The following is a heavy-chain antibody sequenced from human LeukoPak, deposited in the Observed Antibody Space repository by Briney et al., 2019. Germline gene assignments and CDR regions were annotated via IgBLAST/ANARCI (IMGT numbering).Heavy chain of an antibody. CDR1: GGSFSGYS. V-gene: IGHV4-34*01. D-gene: IGHD6-13*01. Sequence: SETLSLTCAVYGGSFSGYSWTWIRQPPGKGLEWIGEVNHSGSTNYNPSLKSRVTIAVDTSKNQFSLRLSSVTAADAAFYYCARDRGVSGFDYWGQGTLVTVSS. CDR2: VNHSGST. CDR3: ARDRGVSGFDY. J-gene: IGHJ4*02.